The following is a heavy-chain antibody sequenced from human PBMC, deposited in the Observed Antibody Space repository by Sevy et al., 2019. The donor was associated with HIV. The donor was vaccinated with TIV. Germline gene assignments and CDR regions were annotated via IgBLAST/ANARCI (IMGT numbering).Heavy chain of an antibody. CDR3: ARGGTIFGLVRHYFDY. J-gene: IGHJ4*02. CDR1: GFSVNSNY. CDR2: IYSDGST. D-gene: IGHD3-3*01. Sequence: GGSLRLSCAASGFSVNSNYMTWVRQAPGKGLDWVSIIYSDGSTKYADALKGRFTISRDNSKNTMYLQMNSLRVEDTAVYYCARGGTIFGLVRHYFDYWGQGNLVTVSS. V-gene: IGHV3-66*01.